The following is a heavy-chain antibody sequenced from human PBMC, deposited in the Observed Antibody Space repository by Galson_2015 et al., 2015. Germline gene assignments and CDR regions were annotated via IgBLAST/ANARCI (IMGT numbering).Heavy chain of an antibody. V-gene: IGHV3-21*04. CDR1: GFTFSSYS. CDR3: ARAYCSSTSCYFSLYYYYYMDV. J-gene: IGHJ6*03. Sequence: SLRLSCAASGFTFSSYSMNWVRQAPGKGLEWVSSISSSSSYIYYADSVKGRFTISRDDAKNSLYLQMNSLRAEDTAVYYCARAYCSSTSCYFSLYYYYYMDVWGTGTTVTVSS. CDR2: ISSSSSYI. D-gene: IGHD2-2*01.